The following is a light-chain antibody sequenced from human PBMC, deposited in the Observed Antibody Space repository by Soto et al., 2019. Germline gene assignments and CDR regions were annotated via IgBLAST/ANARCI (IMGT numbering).Light chain of an antibody. V-gene: IGLV2-23*01. J-gene: IGLJ2*01. CDR3: CSYAGSSTYVV. CDR1: SSDVGSYNL. CDR2: EGS. Sequence: QSVLTQPASVSGSPGQSITISCTGPSSDVGSYNLVSWYQQHPGKAPQLMIYEGSKRPSGVSNRFSGSKSGNTASLTISGLQAEDEADYYCCSYAGSSTYVVFGGGTQLTVL.